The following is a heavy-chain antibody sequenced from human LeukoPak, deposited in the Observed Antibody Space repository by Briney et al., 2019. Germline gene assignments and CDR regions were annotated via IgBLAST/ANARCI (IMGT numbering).Heavy chain of an antibody. J-gene: IGHJ3*02. CDR2: IHYSGST. Sequence: SETLSLTCSVSDKSISSFYWNWIRQPPGKGLEWIGNIHYSGSTNSNPSLKSRVTISVDTSKKQFSLKLSSMTAADTAVYYCARHGPGKGYGSGNYVYAFDMWGQGTMVTVSS. V-gene: IGHV4-59*08. D-gene: IGHD3-10*01. CDR3: ARHGPGKGYGSGNYVYAFDM. CDR1: DKSISSFY.